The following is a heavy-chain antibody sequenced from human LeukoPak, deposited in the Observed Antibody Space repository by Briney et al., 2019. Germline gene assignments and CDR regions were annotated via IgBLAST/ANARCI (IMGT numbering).Heavy chain of an antibody. D-gene: IGHD6-6*01. CDR2: INPSGGST. V-gene: IGHV1-46*01. CDR1: GYTFTSYY. Sequence: ASVKVSCKASGYTFTSYYMHWVRQVPGQGLEWMGIINPSGGSTSYAQKFQGRVTMTRDTSTSTVYMELSSLRSEDTAVYYCASLGTRGYSSSSRGWFDPWGQGTLVTVSS. J-gene: IGHJ5*02. CDR3: ASLGTRGYSSSSRGWFDP.